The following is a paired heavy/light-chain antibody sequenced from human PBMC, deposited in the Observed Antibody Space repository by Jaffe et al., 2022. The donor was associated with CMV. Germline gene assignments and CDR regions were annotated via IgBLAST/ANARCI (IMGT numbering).Light chain of an antibody. CDR3: QQYNSYPFT. CDR1: QSISSW. Sequence: DIQMTQSPSTLSASVGDRVTITCRASQSISSWLAWYQQKPGKAPKLLIYKASSLESGVPSRFSGSGSGTEFTLTISSLQPDDFATYYCQQYNSYPFTFGPGTKVDIK. CDR2: KAS. V-gene: IGKV1-5*03. J-gene: IGKJ3*01.
Heavy chain of an antibody. CDR2: ISGSGGST. D-gene: IGHD3-9*01. J-gene: IGHJ4*02. CDR1: GFTFSSYA. CDR3: AKDPRYYDILTGYYIGLPHY. Sequence: EVQLVESGGGLVQPGGSLRLSCAASGFTFSSYAMSWVRQAPGKGLEWVSAISGSGGSTYYADSVKGRFTISRDNSKNTLYLQMNSLRAEDTAVYYCAKDPRYYDILTGYYIGLPHYWGQGTLVTVSS. V-gene: IGHV3-23*04.